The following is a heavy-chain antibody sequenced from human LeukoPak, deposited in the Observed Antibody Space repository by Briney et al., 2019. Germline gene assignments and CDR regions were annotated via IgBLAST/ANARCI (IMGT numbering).Heavy chain of an antibody. D-gene: IGHD3-22*01. CDR2: FDPEDGET. CDR1: GYTLTELS. Sequence: ASVKVSCKVSGYTLTELSMHWVRQAPGKGLEWMGGFDPEDGETIYAQKFQGRVTMTEDTSTDTAYMELSSLRSEDTAVYYCATESRFSGYYYVVSFGYWGQGTLVTVSS. J-gene: IGHJ4*02. V-gene: IGHV1-24*01. CDR3: ATESRFSGYYYVVSFGY.